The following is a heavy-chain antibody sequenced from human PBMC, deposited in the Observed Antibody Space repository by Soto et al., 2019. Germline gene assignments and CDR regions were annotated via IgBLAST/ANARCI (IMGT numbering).Heavy chain of an antibody. Sequence: QVQLVQSGAEVKKPGASVKVSCKASGHTFTSYDINWVRQATGQGLEWMGWMNPNSGNTGYAQKFQGRVTMTRNTSISTAYMELSSLRSEDTAVYYCATSYYDFWSGYYDDAFDIWGQGTMVTVSS. J-gene: IGHJ3*02. CDR3: ATSYYDFWSGYYDDAFDI. D-gene: IGHD3-3*01. V-gene: IGHV1-8*01. CDR2: MNPNSGNT. CDR1: GHTFTSYD.